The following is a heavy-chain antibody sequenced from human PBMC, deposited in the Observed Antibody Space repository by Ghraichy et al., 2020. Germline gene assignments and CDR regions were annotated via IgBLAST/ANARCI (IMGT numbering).Heavy chain of an antibody. CDR3: ARDSYYGVTNFDY. Sequence: GESQNISCAASGFTFSSYSMNWVRQAPGKGLEWVSYISSSSSTIYYADSVKGRFTISRDNAKNSLYLQMNSLRAEDTAVYYCARDSYYGVTNFDYWGQGTLVTVSS. CDR2: ISSSSSTI. J-gene: IGHJ4*02. V-gene: IGHV3-48*01. CDR1: GFTFSSYS. D-gene: IGHD3-16*01.